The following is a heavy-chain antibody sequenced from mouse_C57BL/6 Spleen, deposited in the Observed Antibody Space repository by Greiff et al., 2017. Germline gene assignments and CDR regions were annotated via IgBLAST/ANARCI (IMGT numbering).Heavy chain of an antibody. CDR2: IDPETGGT. J-gene: IGHJ2*01. CDR1: GYTFTDYE. D-gene: IGHD4-1*01. Sequence: VQLQESGAELVRPGASVTLSCKASGYTFTDYEMHWVKQTPVHGLEWIGAIDPETGGTAYNQKFKGKAILTADKSSSTAYMELRSLTSEDSAVYYCTSRGLTGLCDYWGQGTTLTVSS. CDR3: TSRGLTGLCDY. V-gene: IGHV1-15*01.